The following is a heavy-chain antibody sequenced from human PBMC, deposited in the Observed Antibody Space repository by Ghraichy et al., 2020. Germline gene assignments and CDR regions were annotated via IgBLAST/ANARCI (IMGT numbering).Heavy chain of an antibody. CDR2: IDSSSSYI. Sequence: GESLKISCPVSGFTFISYSMHWVRQAPGKGLEWVSSIDSSSSYIYYADSVKGRFTVSRDNAKNSLYLQMNSLRAEDTAVYYCARDPGYCSGGHCYYDAFDIWGQGTMVTVSS. V-gene: IGHV3-21*01. D-gene: IGHD2-15*01. CDR3: ARDPGYCSGGHCYYDAFDI. J-gene: IGHJ3*02. CDR1: GFTFISYS.